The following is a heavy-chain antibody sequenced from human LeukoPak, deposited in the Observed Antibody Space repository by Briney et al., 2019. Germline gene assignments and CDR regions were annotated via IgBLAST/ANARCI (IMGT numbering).Heavy chain of an antibody. CDR3: ARDYCSGGSCYSKNWYFDL. CDR1: GGSISSGVYY. V-gene: IGHV4-31*03. Sequence: PSETLSLTCTVSGGSISSGVYYWSWIRQHPGKGLEWIGYIYYSGSTYYNPSLKSRVTISVDTSKNQFSLKLSSVTAADTAVYYCARDYCSGGSCYSKNWYFDLWGRGTLVTVSS. CDR2: IYYSGST. D-gene: IGHD2-15*01. J-gene: IGHJ2*01.